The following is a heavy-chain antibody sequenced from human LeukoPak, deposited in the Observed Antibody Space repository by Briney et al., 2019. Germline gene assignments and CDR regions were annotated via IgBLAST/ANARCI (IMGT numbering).Heavy chain of an antibody. J-gene: IGHJ6*03. D-gene: IGHD3-10*01. V-gene: IGHV1-2*02. Sequence: ASVKVSCKASGYTLSGYYIHWVRQAPGQGLEWMGWINPNTGGTKYAQKFQDRVTMTRDTSISTAYMELSRLRSDDTAVYYCARGPRRITMGYMDVWGKGTTVTVSS. CDR3: ARGPRRITMGYMDV. CDR2: INPNTGGT. CDR1: GYTLSGYY.